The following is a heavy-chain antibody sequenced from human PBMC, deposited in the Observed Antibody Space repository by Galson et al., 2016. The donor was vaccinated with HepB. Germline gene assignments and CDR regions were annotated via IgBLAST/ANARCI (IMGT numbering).Heavy chain of an antibody. D-gene: IGHD1-26*01. Sequence: SVKVSCKASRYTFTEYDMNWVRQATGQGLEWMGWMNPNSGNRGYAQKFQGRVTMTRDTSIKTAFMELSSLRSEDTAVYFCVRGGVSGNFAWREAEHWGQGSLVTVSS. J-gene: IGHJ4*02. V-gene: IGHV1-8*01. CDR1: RYTFTEYD. CDR3: VRGGVSGNFAWREAEH. CDR2: MNPNSGNR.